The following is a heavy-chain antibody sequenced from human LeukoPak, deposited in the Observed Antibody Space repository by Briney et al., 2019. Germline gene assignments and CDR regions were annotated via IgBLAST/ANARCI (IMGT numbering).Heavy chain of an antibody. CDR3: AKGSPGLYYYYGMDV. J-gene: IGHJ6*02. V-gene: IGHV3-23*01. CDR2: ISGSGGST. D-gene: IGHD3-10*01. CDR1: GFTISSYA. Sequence: GGSLSLSCAASGFTISSYAMSWVRQAPGKGLELVSAISGSGGSTYYADSVKGRFTISRDNSKNTLYLQMNSLRAEDTAVYYCAKGSPGLYYYYGMDVWGQGTTVTVSS.